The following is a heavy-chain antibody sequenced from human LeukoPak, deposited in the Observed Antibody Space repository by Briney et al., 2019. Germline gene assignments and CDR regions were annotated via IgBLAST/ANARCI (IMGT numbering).Heavy chain of an antibody. CDR3: ARDGYGSGSYALDY. D-gene: IGHD3-10*01. J-gene: IGHJ4*02. V-gene: IGHV3-13*04. CDR1: GFTFSSYD. Sequence: PGGSLRLSCAAAGFTFSSYDMHWVRQTTGKGLEWVSAIGAAGDTYSSGSVQGRFSISRDNAKNSVYLQMINLGAGDTAVYYCARDGYGSGSYALDYWGQGTLVTVSS. CDR2: IGAAGDT.